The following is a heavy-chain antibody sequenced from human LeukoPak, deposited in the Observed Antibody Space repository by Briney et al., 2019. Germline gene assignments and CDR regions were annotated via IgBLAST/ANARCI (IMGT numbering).Heavy chain of an antibody. Sequence: GGSLRLSCAAFGLTFSSYDMHWIRQFPGKGLEWVSTIGATGDTYYIDSVKDRFTISRENAKESVYLQLSSLNAEDTAVYFCVLGAYWNDDKNAFHIWGPGTMVTVS. CDR1: GLTFSSYD. V-gene: IGHV3-13*01. CDR3: VLGAYWNDDKNAFHI. J-gene: IGHJ3*02. CDR2: IGATGDT. D-gene: IGHD1-1*01.